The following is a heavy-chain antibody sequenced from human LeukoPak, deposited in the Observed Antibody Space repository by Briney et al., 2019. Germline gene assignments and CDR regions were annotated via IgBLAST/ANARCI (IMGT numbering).Heavy chain of an antibody. J-gene: IGHJ3*02. CDR3: TRGITGHYRSLGGFAFDI. CDR1: GASITQHY. Sequence: PSETLSLTCTVSGASITQHYWSWIRQPPGKGLEYIGYFYYDGSTNYTSSVRSRVTILVDTFKNQFTLNLRSVSAADTAKYYCTRGITGHYRSLGGFAFDIWGQGTMVAVSS. D-gene: IGHD3-16*01. CDR2: FYYDGST. V-gene: IGHV4-59*11.